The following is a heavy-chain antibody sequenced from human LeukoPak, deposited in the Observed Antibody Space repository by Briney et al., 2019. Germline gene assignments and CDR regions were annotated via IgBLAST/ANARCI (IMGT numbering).Heavy chain of an antibody. CDR2: IYSGGST. V-gene: IGHV3-53*01. CDR3: ARGVGGPGCGAFDI. Sequence: GGSLRLSCAASGFTFSSYWMHWVRQAPGKGLVWVSVIYSGGSTYYADSVKGRFTISRDNSKNTLYLQMNSLRAEDTAVYYCARGVGGPGCGAFDIWGQGTMVTVSS. D-gene: IGHD1-26*01. J-gene: IGHJ3*02. CDR1: GFTFSSYW.